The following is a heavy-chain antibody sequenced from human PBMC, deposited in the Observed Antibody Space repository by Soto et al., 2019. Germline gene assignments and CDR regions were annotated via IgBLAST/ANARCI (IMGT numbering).Heavy chain of an antibody. J-gene: IGHJ5*02. V-gene: IGHV4-59*01. CDR2: IYYTGST. CDR3: ARDGEVASNLHWVDL. CDR1: GGSLSRYS. Sequence: PSETLYLTCSVSGGSLSRYSWSWIRQPPGKGLEWIGYIYYTGSTNYTPSLKSRVTISVDTSKNQFSLNLSSLTAADTAVYYCARDGEVASNLHWVDLWGQGTLVTVSS. D-gene: IGHD5-12*01.